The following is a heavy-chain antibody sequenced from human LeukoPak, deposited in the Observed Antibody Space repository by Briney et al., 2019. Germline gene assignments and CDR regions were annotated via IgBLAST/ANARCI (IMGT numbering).Heavy chain of an antibody. CDR2: INHSGST. D-gene: IGHD6-19*01. CDR3: ARGERYSSGPDY. CDR1: GGSLSGYY. Sequence: SETLSLTCAVYGGSLSGYYWSWIRQPPGKGLEWIGEINHSGSTNYNPSLKSRVTISVDTSKNQFSLKLSSVTAADTAVYYCARGERYSSGPDYWGQGTLVTVSS. J-gene: IGHJ4*02. V-gene: IGHV4-34*01.